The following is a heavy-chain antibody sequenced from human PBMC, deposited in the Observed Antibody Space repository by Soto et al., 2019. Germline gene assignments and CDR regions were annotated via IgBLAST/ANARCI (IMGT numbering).Heavy chain of an antibody. CDR3: ARTAHGYCDRPSDY. Sequence: GGSLRLSCAASGFPFSDYYMSLMRQAPGKGLEWVSYISISSSYTNYADSVKGRFTISRDNAKNSLYLQMNSLRAEDTAVYYCARTAHGYCDRPSDYWGQGIRAAVSS. D-gene: IGHD2-15*01. J-gene: IGHJ4*02. CDR2: ISISSSYT. CDR1: GFPFSDYY. V-gene: IGHV3-11*06.